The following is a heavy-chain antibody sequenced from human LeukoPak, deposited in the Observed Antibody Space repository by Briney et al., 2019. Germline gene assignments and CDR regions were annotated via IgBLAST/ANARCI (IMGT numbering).Heavy chain of an antibody. CDR3: SSGNSHAFDI. D-gene: IGHD4-23*01. V-gene: IGHV3-74*01. CDR2: INSDGSST. J-gene: IGHJ3*02. CDR1: GFTFSSYL. Sequence: GGSLRLSCAASGFTFSSYLMHWVRQAPGKGLVWVSRINSDGSSTSYADSVKGRFTISRDNAKNTLYLQMNNLRAEDTAVYYCSSGNSHAFDIWGQGKMVTVSS.